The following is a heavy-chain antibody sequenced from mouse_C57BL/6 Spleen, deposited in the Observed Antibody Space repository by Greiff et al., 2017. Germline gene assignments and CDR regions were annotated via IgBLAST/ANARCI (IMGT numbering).Heavy chain of an antibody. CDR1: GYTFTDYE. CDR2: IDPETGGT. Sequence: VQLQQSGAELVRPGASVTLSCKASGYTFTDYEMHWVKQTPVHGLEWIGAIDPETGGTAYNQKFKGKAILTADKSSSTAYMELRSLTSEDSAVYYCTRGGYYGRYYFDYWGQGTTLTVSS. CDR3: TRGGYYGRYYFDY. V-gene: IGHV1-15*01. D-gene: IGHD1-1*02. J-gene: IGHJ2*01.